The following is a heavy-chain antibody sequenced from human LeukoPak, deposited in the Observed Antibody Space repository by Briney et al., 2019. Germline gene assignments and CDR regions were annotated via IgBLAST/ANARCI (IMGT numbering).Heavy chain of an antibody. D-gene: IGHD6-19*01. J-gene: IGHJ1*01. Sequence: GGSLRLSCAASGFTFSSYAMHWVRQAPGKGLEWVAFIRYDGSNKYYADSVKGRFTISRDNSKNTLYLQMNSLRAEDTAVYYCAKRLAVAGTFQHWGQGTLVTVSS. CDR1: GFTFSSYA. CDR3: AKRLAVAGTFQH. V-gene: IGHV3-30*02. CDR2: IRYDGSNK.